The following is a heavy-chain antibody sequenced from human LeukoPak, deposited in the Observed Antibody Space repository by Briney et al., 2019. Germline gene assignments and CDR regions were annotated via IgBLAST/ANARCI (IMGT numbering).Heavy chain of an antibody. J-gene: IGHJ5*02. CDR2: ISYDGGNK. CDR1: GFTFSSYG. CDR3: AKDGLDP. V-gene: IGHV3-30*18. Sequence: GRSLRLSCAASGFTFSSYGMHWVRQAPGKGLEWVAVISYDGGNKYYADSVKGRFTISRDNSKNTLYLQMNSLRAEDTAVYYCAKDGLDPWGQGTLVTVSS.